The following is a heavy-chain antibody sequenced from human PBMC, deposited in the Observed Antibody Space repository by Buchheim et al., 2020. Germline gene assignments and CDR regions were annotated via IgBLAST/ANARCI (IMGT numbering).Heavy chain of an antibody. D-gene: IGHD3-10*01. CDR2: IKQDGSEK. J-gene: IGHJ4*02. V-gene: IGHV3-7*01. Sequence: EVQLVESGGGLVQPGGSLRLSCAASGFTFSSYWMSWVRQAPGKGLEWVANIKQDGSEKYYVDSAKGRFTISRDNAKNSLYLQMNSLRAEDTAVYYCARDVLLWFRELSMFDYWGQGTL. CDR1: GFTFSSYW. CDR3: ARDVLLWFRELSMFDY.